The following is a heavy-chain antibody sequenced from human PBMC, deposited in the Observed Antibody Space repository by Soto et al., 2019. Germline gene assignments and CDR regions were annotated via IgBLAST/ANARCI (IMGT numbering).Heavy chain of an antibody. J-gene: IGHJ6*02. CDR3: AKDNGADPGHYYYGMDV. V-gene: IGHV3-30*18. Sequence: PGGSLRLSCAASGFTFSSYGMHWVRQAPGKRLEWVAVISYDGSNKYYADSVKGRFTISRDNSKNTLYLQMNSLRAEDTAVYYCAKDNGADPGHYYYGMDVWGQGTTVTVSS. CDR1: GFTFSSYG. D-gene: IGHD2-8*01. CDR2: ISYDGSNK.